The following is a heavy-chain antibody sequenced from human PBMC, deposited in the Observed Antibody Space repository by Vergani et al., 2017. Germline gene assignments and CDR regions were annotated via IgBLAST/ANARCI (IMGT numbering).Heavy chain of an antibody. V-gene: IGHV1-69*02. D-gene: IGHD3-3*01. CDR2: IIPILGIA. CDR1: GGTFSSYT. CDR3: AGFYDFWGGYIILGGGSCDY. Sequence: QVQLVQSGAEVKKPGSSVKVSCKASGGTFSSYTISWVRQAPGQGLEWMGRIIPILGIANYAQKFQGRVTITADNATSTAYMELSSLRSEDTAVYYCAGFYDFWGGYIILGGGSCDYWGQGTLVTVSS. J-gene: IGHJ4*02.